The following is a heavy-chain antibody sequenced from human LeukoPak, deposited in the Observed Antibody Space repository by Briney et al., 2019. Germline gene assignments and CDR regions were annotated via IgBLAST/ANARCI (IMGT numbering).Heavy chain of an antibody. V-gene: IGHV3-21*01. D-gene: IGHD3-22*01. Sequence: GGSLRLSCAASGFTFSSYSMDWVRQAPGKGLEWVSSISSSSSYIYYADSVKGRFTISRDNAKNSLYLQMNSLRAEDTAVYYCVRETIIYYDSSGCFDYWGQGTLVTVSS. CDR3: VRETIIYYDSSGCFDY. CDR2: ISSSSSYI. J-gene: IGHJ4*02. CDR1: GFTFSSYS.